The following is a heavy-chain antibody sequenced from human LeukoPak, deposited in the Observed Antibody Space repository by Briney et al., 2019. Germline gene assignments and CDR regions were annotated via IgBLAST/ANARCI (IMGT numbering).Heavy chain of an antibody. CDR1: GFTFSSYS. D-gene: IGHD6-6*01. V-gene: IGHV3-21*01. CDR2: ISSSSSYI. Sequence: GGSLRLSCAASGFTFSSYSMNWVRQAPGKGLEWVSSISSSSSYIYYADSVKGRFTTSRDNAKNSLYLQMNSLRAEDTAVYCCARVPMIAARPRYFQHWGQGTLVTVSS. J-gene: IGHJ1*01. CDR3: ARVPMIAARPRYFQH.